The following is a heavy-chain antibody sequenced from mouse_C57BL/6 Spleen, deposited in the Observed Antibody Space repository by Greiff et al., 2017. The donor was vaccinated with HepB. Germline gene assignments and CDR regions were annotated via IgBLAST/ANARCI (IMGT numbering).Heavy chain of an antibody. D-gene: IGHD2-10*01. Sequence: DVQLQESGPGMVKPSQSLSLTCTVTGYSITSGYDWHWIRHFPGNKLEWMGYISYSGSTNYNPSLKSRISITHDTSKNHFFLKLNSVTTEDTATYYCARTTPYRYYAMDYWGQGTSVTVSS. CDR1: GYSITSGYD. CDR2: ISYSGST. V-gene: IGHV3-1*01. CDR3: ARTTPYRYYAMDY. J-gene: IGHJ4*01.